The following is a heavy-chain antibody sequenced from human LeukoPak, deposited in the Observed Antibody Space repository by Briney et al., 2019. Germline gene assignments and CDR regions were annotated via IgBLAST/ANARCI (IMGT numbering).Heavy chain of an antibody. V-gene: IGHV3-30*03. J-gene: IGHJ6*03. CDR1: GFTFSSYG. D-gene: IGHD2-2*02. CDR2: ISYDGSNK. Sequence: GGSLRLSCAASGFTFSSYGMHWVRQAPGKGLEWVAVISYDGSNKYYADSVKGRFTISRDNSKNTLYLQMNSLRAEDTAVYYCARGIRCSSTSCYRPRYYMDVWGKGTTVTVSS. CDR3: ARGIRCSSTSCYRPRYYMDV.